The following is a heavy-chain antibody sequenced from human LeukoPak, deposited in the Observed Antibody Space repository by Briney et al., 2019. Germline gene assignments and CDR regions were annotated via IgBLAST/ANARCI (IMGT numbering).Heavy chain of an antibody. D-gene: IGHD3-22*01. CDR2: IYYSGTI. Sequence: RPSETLSLTCTVSGGSISSSDYHWSWVRQSPGKGLEWIGYIYYSGTIYYNPSLKSRVTISVDTSKNQFSLKLSSVTAADTAVYYCTRYYDSSGRQRESDAFDIWGQGTMVTVSS. CDR3: TRYYDSSGRQRESDAFDI. V-gene: IGHV4-61*08. CDR1: GGSISSSDYH. J-gene: IGHJ3*02.